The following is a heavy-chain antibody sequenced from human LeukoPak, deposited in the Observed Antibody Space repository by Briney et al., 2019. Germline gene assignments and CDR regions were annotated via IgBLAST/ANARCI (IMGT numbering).Heavy chain of an antibody. D-gene: IGHD1-26*01. CDR3: ARGVIVGATRAFDY. CDR1: GGSISSSSYY. J-gene: IGHJ4*02. Sequence: PSETLSLTCTVSGGSISSSSYYWGWIRQPPGKGLEWIGYIYYSGSTNYNPSLKSRVTISVDTSKNQFSLKLSSVTAADTAVYYCARGVIVGATRAFDYWGQGTLVTVSS. CDR2: IYYSGST. V-gene: IGHV4-61*05.